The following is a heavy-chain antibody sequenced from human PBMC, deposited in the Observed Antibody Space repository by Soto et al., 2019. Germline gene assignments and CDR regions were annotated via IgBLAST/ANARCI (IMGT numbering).Heavy chain of an antibody. J-gene: IGHJ4*02. CDR1: GDSISSTNW. V-gene: IGHV4-4*02. CDR3: ARTPMTTVTYFFDY. D-gene: IGHD4-17*01. CDR2: IYHSGST. Sequence: QVQLQESGPGLVKPSGTLSLTCAVSGDSISSTNWWSWVRQPPGKGLEWIGEIYHSGSTNYNPSLKSRVTISVDKSKNQFSLTLSSVTAADTAVYYCARTPMTTVTYFFDYWGQGNLVTVSS.